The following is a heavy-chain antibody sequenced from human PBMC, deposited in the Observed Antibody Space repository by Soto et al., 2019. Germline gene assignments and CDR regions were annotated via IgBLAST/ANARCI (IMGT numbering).Heavy chain of an antibody. J-gene: IGHJ3*02. V-gene: IGHV4-30-4*01. D-gene: IGHD3-9*01. CDR2: IYYSGST. CDR1: GGSISSGDYY. Sequence: SETLSLTCTVSGGSISSGDYYWSWIRQPPGKGLEWIGYIYYSGSTYYNPSLKSRVTISVDTSKNQFSLKLSSVTAADTAVYYCARHGWYDILTGYWYDAFDIWGQGTMVTVSS. CDR3: ARHGWYDILTGYWYDAFDI.